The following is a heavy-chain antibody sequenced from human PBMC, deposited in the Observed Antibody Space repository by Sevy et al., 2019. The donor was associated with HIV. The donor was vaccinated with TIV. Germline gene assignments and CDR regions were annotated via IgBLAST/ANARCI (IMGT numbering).Heavy chain of an antibody. CDR3: VRGGATSGFLGIDY. Sequence: GGSLRLSCAASGFIVSYNYMSWVRQAPGKGLEWVSVIYSGGSTYYADSVKGRFTISRDNSKNTLYLQMNSLRAEDTAVYYCVRGGATSGFLGIDYWGQGTLVTVS. CDR1: GFIVSYNY. J-gene: IGHJ4*02. D-gene: IGHD3-9*01. CDR2: IYSGGST. V-gene: IGHV3-53*01.